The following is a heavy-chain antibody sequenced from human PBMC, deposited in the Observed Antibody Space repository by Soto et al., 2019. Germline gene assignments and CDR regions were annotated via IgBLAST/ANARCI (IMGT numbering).Heavy chain of an antibody. Sequence: GGSLRLACAASGFTFSSYAMHWVRQAPGKGLDWVAVMSYDGTNKYYTDSVKGRFTISRDSSKNTLNLQMNSLRAEDTAVYYCARGAYCNSTTCYRNGMDVWGQGTTVTVS. CDR3: ARGAYCNSTTCYRNGMDV. CDR1: GFTFSSYA. CDR2: MSYDGTNK. J-gene: IGHJ6*02. V-gene: IGHV3-30-3*01. D-gene: IGHD2-2*01.